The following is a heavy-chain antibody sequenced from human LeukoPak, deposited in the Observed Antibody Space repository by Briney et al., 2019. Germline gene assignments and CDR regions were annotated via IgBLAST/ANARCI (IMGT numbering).Heavy chain of an antibody. CDR1: GGSFSGYY. CDR2: INHSGST. Sequence: PSETLSLTCAVYGGSFSGYYWSWIRQPPGKGLEWIGEINHSGSTNYNPSLKSRVTISVDTSKNQFSLKLSSVTAADTAVYYCARRFTMVRGVIRVYAFDIWGQGTMVTVSS. V-gene: IGHV4-34*01. J-gene: IGHJ3*02. D-gene: IGHD3-10*01. CDR3: ARRFTMVRGVIRVYAFDI.